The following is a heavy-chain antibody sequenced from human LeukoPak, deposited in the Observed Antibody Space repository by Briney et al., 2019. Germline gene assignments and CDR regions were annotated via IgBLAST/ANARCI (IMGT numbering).Heavy chain of an antibody. J-gene: IGHJ3*02. V-gene: IGHV3-15*01. CDR1: GFTLTDYY. CDR3: TTGWVVVAATAVVPGAFDI. Sequence: PGGSLRLSCAASGFTLTDYYMSWIRQAPGKGLEWVGRIKSKTDGGTTDYAAPVKGRFTISRDDSENTLYLQMNSLKTEDTAVYYCTTGWVVVAATAVVPGAFDIWGQGTMVTVSS. D-gene: IGHD2-15*01. CDR2: IKSKTDGGTT.